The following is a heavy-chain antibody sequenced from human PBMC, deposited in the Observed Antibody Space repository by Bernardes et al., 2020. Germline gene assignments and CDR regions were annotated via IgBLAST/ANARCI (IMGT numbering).Heavy chain of an antibody. CDR3: ARRPATVVTTYFDN. CDR1: GGSINNSSYY. CDR2: IYYSGRT. V-gene: IGHV4-39*01. J-gene: IGHJ4*02. Sequence: SETLSLTCTVSGGSINNSSYYWGWIRQPPGKGLEWIGSIYYSGRTYYNPSLKSRVTISVDTSKNQLSLKLSSVTAADTAVYYCARRPATVVTTYFDNWGQGTLVTVSS. D-gene: IGHD4-17*01.